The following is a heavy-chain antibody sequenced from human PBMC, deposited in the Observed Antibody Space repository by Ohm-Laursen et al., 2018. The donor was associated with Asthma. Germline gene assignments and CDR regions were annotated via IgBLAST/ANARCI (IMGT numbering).Heavy chain of an antibody. CDR2: IDGSGGRT. CDR1: GFTFNKHH. D-gene: IGHD2-15*01. J-gene: IGHJ2*01. V-gene: IGHV3-23*01. Sequence: SLRLSCSASGFTFNKHHMTWVRQAPGKGLEWVSAIDGSGGRTYYADSVKGRFTISRDNAKNSLYLQMNSLRAEDTAVYYCASGGSKGWYFDLWGRGTLVTVSS. CDR3: ASGGSKGWYFDL.